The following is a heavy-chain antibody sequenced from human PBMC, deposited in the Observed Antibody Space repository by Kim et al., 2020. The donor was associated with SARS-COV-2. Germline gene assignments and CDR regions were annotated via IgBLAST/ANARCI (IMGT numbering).Heavy chain of an antibody. CDR3: TSNFYYYDSSGYYRAVVDY. V-gene: IGHV3-73*01. J-gene: IGHJ4*02. D-gene: IGHD3-22*01. Sequence: GRFTISRDDSKNTAYLQMNSLKTEDTAVYYCTSNFYYYDSSGYYRAVVDYWGQGTLVTVSS.